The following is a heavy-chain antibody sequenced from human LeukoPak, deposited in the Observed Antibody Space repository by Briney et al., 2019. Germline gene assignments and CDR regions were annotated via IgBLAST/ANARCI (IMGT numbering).Heavy chain of an antibody. CDR2: ISKDGSST. J-gene: IGHJ6*02. D-gene: IGHD3-22*01. Sequence: GGSLRLSCAASASTFSSNWMHWVRQAPGKGLVWVSRISKDGSSTNYADSVKGRFTISRDNSKNTLYLQMNSLRAEDTAVYYCARVRAPYYDSSGYYNYYYYYYGMDVWGQGTTVTVSS. CDR1: ASTFSSNW. V-gene: IGHV3-74*01. CDR3: ARVRAPYYDSSGYYNYYYYYYGMDV.